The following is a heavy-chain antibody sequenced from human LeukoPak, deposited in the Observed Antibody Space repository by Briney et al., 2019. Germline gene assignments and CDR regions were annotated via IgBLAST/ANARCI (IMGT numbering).Heavy chain of an antibody. Sequence: GGSLRLSCAASGFTFSSFAMTWVRQAPGKGLEWVSVISVSGYTTYYADSAKGRFTISRDNSKKTLSLQMNSLRAEDTAVYYCAKDMSGYYDTTVGIDYWGQGTLVTVSS. V-gene: IGHV3-23*01. CDR1: GFTFSSFA. CDR3: AKDMSGYYDTTVGIDY. J-gene: IGHJ4*02. D-gene: IGHD3-22*01. CDR2: ISVSGYTT.